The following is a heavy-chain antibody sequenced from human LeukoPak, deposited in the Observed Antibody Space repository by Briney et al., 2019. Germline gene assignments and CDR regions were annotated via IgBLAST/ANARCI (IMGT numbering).Heavy chain of an antibody. J-gene: IGHJ3*02. CDR2: ISYDGYDK. CDR3: ARGRYCSSTSCYSGAFDI. D-gene: IGHD2-2*01. Sequence: GGSLRLSCAASGFTFNDYAMYWVRQAPGKGLEWVTLISYDGYDKSYADSVKGRFTISRDNSKNTLYLQMNSLRAEDTAVYYCARGRYCSSTSCYSGAFDIWGQGTMVTVSS. V-gene: IGHV3-30*14. CDR1: GFTFNDYA.